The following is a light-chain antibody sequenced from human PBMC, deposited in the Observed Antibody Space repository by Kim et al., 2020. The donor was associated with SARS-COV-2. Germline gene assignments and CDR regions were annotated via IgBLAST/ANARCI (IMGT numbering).Light chain of an antibody. CDR1: QSVYTN. V-gene: IGKV3-15*01. J-gene: IGKJ2*01. Sequence: EIVMTQSPATLSVSPGERVTLSCRASQSVYTNLAWYQQKPGQAPMLLIEDASTRATDIPARFSGSGSGTEFTLTISSLQSEDLAIYFCQQYNDWRPYSFGPGTKLEI. CDR3: QQYNDWRPYS. CDR2: DAS.